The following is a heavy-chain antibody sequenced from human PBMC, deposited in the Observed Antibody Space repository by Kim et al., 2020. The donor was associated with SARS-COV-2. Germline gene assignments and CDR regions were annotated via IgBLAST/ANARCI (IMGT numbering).Heavy chain of an antibody. CDR1: GFTFSGSA. CDR3: TRLDSSSWG. J-gene: IGHJ4*02. CDR2: IRSKANSYAT. V-gene: IGHV3-73*01. Sequence: GGSLRLSCAASGFTFSGSAMHWVRQASGKGLEWVGRIRSKANSYATAYAASGKGRFTISRDDSKNTAYLQMNSLKTEDTAVYYCTRLDSSSWGWGQGTLVTVSS. D-gene: IGHD6-13*01.